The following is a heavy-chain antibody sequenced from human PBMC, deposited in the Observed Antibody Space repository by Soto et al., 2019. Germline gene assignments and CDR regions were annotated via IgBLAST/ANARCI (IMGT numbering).Heavy chain of an antibody. CDR2: INHSGST. Sequence: SESLSLTCAVYGGSFSGYYWSWIRQPPGKGLEWIGEINHSGSTNYNPSLKSRVTISVDTSKNQFSLKLSSVTAADTAVYYCARIMRSGYSYGYVDYWGQGTLVTVSS. CDR3: ARIMRSGYSYGYVDY. D-gene: IGHD5-18*01. J-gene: IGHJ4*02. CDR1: GGSFSGYY. V-gene: IGHV4-34*01.